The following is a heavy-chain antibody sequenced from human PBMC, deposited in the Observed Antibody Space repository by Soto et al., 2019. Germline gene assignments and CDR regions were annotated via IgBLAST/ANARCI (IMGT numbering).Heavy chain of an antibody. CDR1: GGFIINYY. D-gene: IGHD3-10*01. Sequence: SETLSLTCTVSGGFIINYYWSWIRQPPGKGLEWIGYIYYTGSTKYNPSLKSRVTISVDTSKNQFSLKLSSVTAADTAVYYCARFTGSGSYDFDYWGQGTLVTVS. CDR3: ARFTGSGSYDFDY. J-gene: IGHJ4*02. CDR2: IYYTGST. V-gene: IGHV4-59*01.